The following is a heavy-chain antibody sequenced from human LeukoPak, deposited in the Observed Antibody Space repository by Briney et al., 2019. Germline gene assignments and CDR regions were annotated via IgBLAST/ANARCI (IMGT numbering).Heavy chain of an antibody. Sequence: PGGSLRLSCAASGFTFSSYWTSWVRQAPGKGLEWVANIKQDGSEKYYVDSVKGRFTISRDNAKNSLYLQMNSLRAEDTAVYYCARDTAYQLPTRFDPWGQGTLVTVSS. V-gene: IGHV3-7*01. CDR3: ARDTAYQLPTRFDP. CDR2: IKQDGSEK. D-gene: IGHD2-2*01. J-gene: IGHJ5*02. CDR1: GFTFSSYW.